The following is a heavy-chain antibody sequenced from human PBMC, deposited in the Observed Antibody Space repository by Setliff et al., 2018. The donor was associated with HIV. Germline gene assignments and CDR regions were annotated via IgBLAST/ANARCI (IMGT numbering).Heavy chain of an antibody. CDR3: ARQVWYAFDI. CDR2: IYSNGNT. J-gene: IGHJ3*02. Sequence: GGSLRLSCAASGFGVSSNYMNWVRQAPGKGLEWVSIIYSNGNTYHADSVKGRFTFSRDNSKNTVYLRMNSLRVEDTAVYYCARQVWYAFDIWGQGTMVT. V-gene: IGHV3-66*02. CDR1: GFGVSSNY. D-gene: IGHD3-10*01.